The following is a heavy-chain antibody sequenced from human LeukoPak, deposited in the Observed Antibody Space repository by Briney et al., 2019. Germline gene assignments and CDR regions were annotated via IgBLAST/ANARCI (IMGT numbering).Heavy chain of an antibody. Sequence: GASVKVSCKASGYTFTAYYMHWVRQAPGQGLEWMGWINPNSGGTNYAQKFQGRVTMTRDTSINTAYMELSRLRSDDTAVYYCVRGGSSSSSDYYYYYMDVWGKGTTVTVSS. J-gene: IGHJ6*03. D-gene: IGHD6-6*01. V-gene: IGHV1-2*02. CDR3: VRGGSSSSSDYYYYYMDV. CDR1: GYTFTAYY. CDR2: INPNSGGT.